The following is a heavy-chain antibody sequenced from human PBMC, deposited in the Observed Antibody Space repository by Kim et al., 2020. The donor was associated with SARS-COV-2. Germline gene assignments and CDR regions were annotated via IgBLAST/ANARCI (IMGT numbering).Heavy chain of an antibody. Sequence: ASVKVSCKASGYTFTSYYMHWVRQAPGQGLEWMGIINPSGGSTSYAQKFQGRVTMTRDTSTSTVYMELSSLRSEDTAVYYCARDPQDNLVVVPAAMRPLYYYYGMDVWGQGTTVTVSS. CDR2: INPSGGST. J-gene: IGHJ6*02. V-gene: IGHV1-46*01. CDR1: GYTFTSYY. D-gene: IGHD2-2*01. CDR3: ARDPQDNLVVVPAAMRPLYYYYGMDV.